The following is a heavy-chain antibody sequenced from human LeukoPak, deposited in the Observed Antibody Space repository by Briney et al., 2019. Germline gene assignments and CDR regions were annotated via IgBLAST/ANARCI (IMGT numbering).Heavy chain of an antibody. CDR1: GGSFSDYF. CDR3: VTYYYGSSAPKRNY. D-gene: IGHD3-22*01. J-gene: IGHJ4*02. Sequence: PSETLSLTCAVYGGSFSDYFWSWIRQPPGKGLEWIGEISHSGSTTYNPSLRSRVTISGDTSKKQFSLKLSSVTAADTTVYYCVTYYYGSSAPKRNYWGQGILVTVSS. V-gene: IGHV4-34*01. CDR2: ISHSGST.